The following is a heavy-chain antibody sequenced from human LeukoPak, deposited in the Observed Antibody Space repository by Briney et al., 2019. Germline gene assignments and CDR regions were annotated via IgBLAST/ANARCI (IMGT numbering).Heavy chain of an antibody. CDR3: ARSHSSGWYDPTYYGMDV. CDR1: GFTFSSYS. J-gene: IGHJ6*02. CDR2: ISSSSSYI. V-gene: IGHV3-21*01. Sequence: GGSLRLSCAASGFTFSSYSMNWVRQAPGKGLEWVSSISSSSSYIYCADSVKGRFTISRDNAKNSLYLQMNSLRAEDTAVYYCARSHSSGWYDPTYYGMDVWGQGTTVTVSS. D-gene: IGHD6-19*01.